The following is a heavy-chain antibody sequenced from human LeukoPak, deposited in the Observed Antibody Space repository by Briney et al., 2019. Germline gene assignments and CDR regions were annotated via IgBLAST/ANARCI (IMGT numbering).Heavy chain of an antibody. D-gene: IGHD2-8*02. CDR3: ASHYCSAGSCYFDG. CDR2: IYSAGDS. CDR1: GFSISYNY. Sequence: GGSLRLSCVVSGFSISYNYMSWVRQAPGKGLEWVSVIYSAGDSYYGDAVKGRFIISKDNSKNTVYLQMNRLRPEDTAVYYCASHYCSAGSCYFDGWGQGTLATVSS. J-gene: IGHJ4*02. V-gene: IGHV3-53*01.